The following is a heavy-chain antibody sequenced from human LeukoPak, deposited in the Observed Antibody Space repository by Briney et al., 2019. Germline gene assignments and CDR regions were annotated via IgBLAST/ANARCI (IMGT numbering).Heavy chain of an antibody. J-gene: IGHJ5*02. V-gene: IGHV4-34*01. CDR1: GGSFSGYY. D-gene: IGHD6-6*01. CDR3: ARASFIAARPYDP. Sequence: PSGTLSLTCAVYGGSFSGYYWSWICQPPGKGLEWIGEINHSGSTNYNPSLKSRVTISVDTSKNQFSLKLSSVTAADTAVYYCARASFIAARPYDPWGQGTLVTVSS. CDR2: INHSGST.